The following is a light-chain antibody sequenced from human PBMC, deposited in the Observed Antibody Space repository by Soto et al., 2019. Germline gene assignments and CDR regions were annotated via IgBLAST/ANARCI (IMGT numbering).Light chain of an antibody. CDR1: SIDIGGYNY. J-gene: IGLJ2*01. CDR2: EVV. Sequence: QSALTQPASVSGSPGQSITISCTGTSIDIGGYNYVSWYQQHPGKAPKLMIYEVVNRPSGLSYRFSGSKSGNTASLTISGLQAEDEADYYCSSYTSSSTVVFGGGTKLTVL. CDR3: SSYTSSSTVV. V-gene: IGLV2-14*01.